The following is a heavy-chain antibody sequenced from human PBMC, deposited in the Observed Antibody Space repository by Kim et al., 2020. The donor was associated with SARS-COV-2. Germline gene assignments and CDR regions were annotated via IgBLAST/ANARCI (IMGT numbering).Heavy chain of an antibody. CDR1: GGSFSGYY. D-gene: IGHD6-13*01. J-gene: IGHJ5*02. CDR3: ARGGSSWYPPSQTNWFDP. CDR2: INHSGST. Sequence: SETLSLTCAVYGGSFSGYYWSWIRQPPGKGLEWIGEINHSGSTNYNPSLKSRVTISVDTSKNQFSLKLSSVTAADTAVYYCARGGSSWYPPSQTNWFDPWGQGTLVTVSS. V-gene: IGHV4-34*01.